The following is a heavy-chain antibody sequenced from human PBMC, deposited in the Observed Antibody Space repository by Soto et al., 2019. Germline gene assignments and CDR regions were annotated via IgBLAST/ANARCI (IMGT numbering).Heavy chain of an antibody. CDR2: ITASNGNT. J-gene: IGHJ6*02. CDR1: GYTFTNYG. CDR3: ARGASWSSASCYDNFHYGLAG. D-gene: IGHD2-2*01. Sequence: QVQLVQSGPEVKKPGASVKVSCKASGYTFTNYGITWVRQAPGQGLEWMGWITASNGNTNYAREIQGRLTLTRDTSTSTAYMELRSLRSDATAVYYCARGASWSSASCYDNFHYGLAGWGQGTTVIVSS. V-gene: IGHV1-18*01.